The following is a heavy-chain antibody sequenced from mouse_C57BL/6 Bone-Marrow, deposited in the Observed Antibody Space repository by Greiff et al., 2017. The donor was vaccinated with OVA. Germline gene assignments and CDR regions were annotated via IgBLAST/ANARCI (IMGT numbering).Heavy chain of an antibody. J-gene: IGHJ3*01. V-gene: IGHV5-4*01. Sequence: EVKLMESGGGLVKPGGSLKLSCAASGFTFSSYAMSWVRQTPEKRLEWVATISAGGSYTYYPDNVKGRFTISRDNAKNNLYLQMSHLKSEDTAMYYCARDRADYYGSSYGFAYWGQGTLVTVSA. D-gene: IGHD1-1*01. CDR1: GFTFSSYA. CDR2: ISAGGSYT. CDR3: ARDRADYYGSSYGFAY.